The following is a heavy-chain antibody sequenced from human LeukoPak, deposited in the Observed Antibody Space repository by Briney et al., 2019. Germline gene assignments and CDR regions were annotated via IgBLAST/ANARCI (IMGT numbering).Heavy chain of an antibody. CDR2: IYYSGST. CDR3: ARTYSSSWYQGFDP. Sequence: PSETLSLTCTVSGGSISSSSYYWGWIRQPPGKGLEWIGSIYYSGSTYYNPSLKSRVTISVDTSKNQFSLKLSSVTAADTAVYYCARTYSSSWYQGFDPWGQGTLVTVSS. D-gene: IGHD6-13*01. V-gene: IGHV4-39*07. J-gene: IGHJ5*02. CDR1: GGSISSSSYY.